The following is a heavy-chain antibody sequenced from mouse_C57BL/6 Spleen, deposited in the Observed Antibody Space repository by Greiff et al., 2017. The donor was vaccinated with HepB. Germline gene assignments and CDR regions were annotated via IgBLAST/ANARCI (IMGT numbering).Heavy chain of an antibody. Sequence: EVMLVESGGGLVKPGGSLKLSCAASGFTFSDYGMHWVRQAPEKGLEWVAYISSGSSTIYYADTVKGRFTISRDNAKNTLFLQMTSLRSEDTAMYYCARSAMVGSYFDYWGQGTTLTVSS. CDR2: ISSGSSTI. V-gene: IGHV5-17*01. D-gene: IGHD1-1*02. J-gene: IGHJ2*01. CDR3: ARSAMVGSYFDY. CDR1: GFTFSDYG.